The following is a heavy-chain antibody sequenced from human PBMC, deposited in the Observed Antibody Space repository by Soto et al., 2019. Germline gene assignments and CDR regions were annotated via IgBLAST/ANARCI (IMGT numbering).Heavy chain of an antibody. D-gene: IGHD1-26*01. J-gene: IGHJ6*03. V-gene: IGHV3-33*01. CDR2: IWYDGSNK. CDR1: GFTFSSYG. Sequence: WAALRLSCAASGFTFSSYGMHWVRQAPDKGLEWVAVIWYDGSNKYYADSVKGRFTISRDNSKNTLYLQMNSLRAEDTAVYYCARGGSSATDYYYYYMDVWGQGTTVTV. CDR3: ARGGSSATDYYYYYMDV.